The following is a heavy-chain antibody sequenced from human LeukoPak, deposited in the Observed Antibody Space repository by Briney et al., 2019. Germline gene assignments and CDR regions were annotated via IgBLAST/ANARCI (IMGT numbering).Heavy chain of an antibody. D-gene: IGHD6-25*01. CDR1: GGSISSYY. CDR3: ARRSLYSSDDALDI. V-gene: IGHV4-4*07. Sequence: PSETLSLTCTVSGGSISSYYWSWIRQPAGKGLEWIGRIYTSGSTNYNPSLKSRVTMSVDTSKNQFSLKLSSATAADTAVYYCARRSLYSSDDALDIWGQGTMVTVSS. CDR2: IYTSGST. J-gene: IGHJ3*02.